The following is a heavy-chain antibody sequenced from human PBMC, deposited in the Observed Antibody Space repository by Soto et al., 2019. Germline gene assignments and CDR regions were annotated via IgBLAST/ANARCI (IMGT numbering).Heavy chain of an antibody. V-gene: IGHV5-51*01. D-gene: IGHD2-15*01. J-gene: IGHJ3*02. Sequence: GESLKISCRTSGYSFISYWIAWVRQVPGKGLEWMGTFYPGDSSLTYSPSFEGQVTISADESINTAYLRWNSLKASDTAMYYCARTIGYCKNSSCPWAFDIWGQGTVVTV. CDR2: FYPGDSSL. CDR3: ARTIGYCKNSSCPWAFDI. CDR1: GYSFISYW.